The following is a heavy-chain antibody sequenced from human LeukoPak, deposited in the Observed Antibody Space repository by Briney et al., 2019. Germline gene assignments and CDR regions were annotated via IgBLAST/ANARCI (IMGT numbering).Heavy chain of an antibody. CDR3: AREWELQDGFDI. J-gene: IGHJ3*02. Sequence: PGGSLRLSCAASGFIVSSNYMTWVRHAPGKGLEWVSVIYSDGKTYYADSVKGRFTIPRDNSKNTLYLQMNSLRAEDTAVYYCAREWELQDGFDIWGQGTMVTVSS. V-gene: IGHV3-53*01. CDR2: IYSDGKT. CDR1: GFIVSSNY. D-gene: IGHD1-26*01.